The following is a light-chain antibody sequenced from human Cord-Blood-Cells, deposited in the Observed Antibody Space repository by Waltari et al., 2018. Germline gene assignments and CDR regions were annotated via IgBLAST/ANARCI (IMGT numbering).Light chain of an antibody. V-gene: IGKV4-1*01. CDR3: QQYYSTPRT. CDR1: QSVLYSSNNKNY. J-gene: IGKJ1*01. CDR2: WAS. Sequence: DIVMTQSPDSLAVSLGERATINCKSSQSVLYSSNNKNYLAWYQQKPGQPPKLRIYWASSRESGVPDRFSGSGSGTEFTLTISSLQAEYVAVYYCQQYYSTPRTFGQGAKVEIK.